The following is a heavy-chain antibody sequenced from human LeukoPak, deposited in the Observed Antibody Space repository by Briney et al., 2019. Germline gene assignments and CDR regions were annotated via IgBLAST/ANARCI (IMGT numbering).Heavy chain of an antibody. D-gene: IGHD3-10*01. J-gene: IGHJ4*02. V-gene: IGHV1-18*01. CDR1: GYTFTTYG. CDR2: ISAFTGNT. Sequence: ASVKVSCKTSGYTFTTYGISWVRQAPGQGLEYMGWISAFTGNTNYAQKFQGRVAMTMDTSTSTVEMELRSLKFDDTAVYFCARPSYDGEGYWGQGTLVIVSS. CDR3: ARPSYDGEGY.